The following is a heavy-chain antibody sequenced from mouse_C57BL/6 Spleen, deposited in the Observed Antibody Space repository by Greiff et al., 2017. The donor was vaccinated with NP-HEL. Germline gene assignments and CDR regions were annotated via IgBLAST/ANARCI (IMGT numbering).Heavy chain of an antibody. Sequence: QVQLQQSGPELVKPGASVKISCKASGYAFSSSWMNWVKQRPGKGLEWIGRIYPGDGDTNSNGNVKGKATLTADKSSSTAYMQLSSLTSEDSAVYFGAYDDDTAYWGQGTLVTVSA. CDR3: AYDDDTAY. D-gene: IGHD2-4*01. CDR1: GYAFSSSW. J-gene: IGHJ3*01. V-gene: IGHV1-82*01. CDR2: IYPGDGDT.